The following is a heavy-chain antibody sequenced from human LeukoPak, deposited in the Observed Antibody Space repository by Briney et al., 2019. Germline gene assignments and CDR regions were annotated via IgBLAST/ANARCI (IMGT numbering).Heavy chain of an antibody. D-gene: IGHD4-17*01. CDR2: IYYSGST. J-gene: IGHJ4*02. CDR1: GGSISSYY. CDR3: ARDRYGVFDY. Sequence: KPSETLSLTCTVSGGSISSYYWSWIRQPPGKGLEWIGYIYYSGSTNYNPSLKSRVTISVDTSKNQFSLKLSSVTAADTAVYYCARDRYGVFDYWGQGTLVTVSS. V-gene: IGHV4-59*12.